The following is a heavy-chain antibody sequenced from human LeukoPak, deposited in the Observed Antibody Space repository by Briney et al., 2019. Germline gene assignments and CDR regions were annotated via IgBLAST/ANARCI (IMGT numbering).Heavy chain of an antibody. V-gene: IGHV3-7*03. CDR2: IKDDESQK. J-gene: IGHJ4*02. D-gene: IGHD1-1*01. Sequence: PGASLRLSCTASGFVFSSYWMSWVRQAPGKGLEWVANIKDDESQKYYGDSVKGRFTISRDNAKKSLYLQMNSLRADDTAVHYCARDRGGKDFWGQGTLVVVSS. CDR1: GFVFSSYW. CDR3: ARDRGGKDF.